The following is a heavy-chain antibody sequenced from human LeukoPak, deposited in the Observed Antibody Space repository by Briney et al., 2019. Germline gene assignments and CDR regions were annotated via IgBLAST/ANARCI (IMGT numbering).Heavy chain of an antibody. J-gene: IGHJ4*02. CDR3: AKVGSSEY. D-gene: IGHD1-26*01. CDR1: GFTFSAYV. CDR2: IGGSGDYT. Sequence: GGSLRLSCAASGFTFSAYVMSWVRQAPGKGLEWVSAIGGSGDYTDYASSVKGRFTISRDNSKNTLYLQMNSLRAEDTAVYYCAKVGSSEYWGQGTLVTVSS. V-gene: IGHV3-23*01.